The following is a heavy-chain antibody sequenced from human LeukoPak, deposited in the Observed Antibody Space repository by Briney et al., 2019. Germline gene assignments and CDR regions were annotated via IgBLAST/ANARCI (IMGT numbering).Heavy chain of an antibody. CDR1: GGSISSYY. Sequence: SETLSLTCTVSGGSISSYYWSWIRQPPGKGLQWIGYISYSGSTNYNPSLKSRVTISLDTSQNQFSLKLSSVTAADTAVYYCARRKWSDAFDIWGQGTMVTVSS. CDR3: ARRKWSDAFDI. J-gene: IGHJ3*02. D-gene: IGHD2-15*01. CDR2: ISYSGST. V-gene: IGHV4-59*08.